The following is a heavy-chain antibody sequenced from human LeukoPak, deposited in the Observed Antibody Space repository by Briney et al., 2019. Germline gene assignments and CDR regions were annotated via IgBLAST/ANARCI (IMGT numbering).Heavy chain of an antibody. CDR1: GGTFSSYA. CDR2: IIPTFGTV. J-gene: IGHJ4*02. V-gene: IGHV1-69*05. CDR3: ARGGRVIAVTRLDY. D-gene: IGHD2-21*01. Sequence: GSSVKVSCKASGGTFSSYAYNWVRQAPGHGLEWMGGIIPTFGTVKYAQKLQARVTITTDETRSTAYMELSSLRSEDTAVYYCARGGRVIAVTRLDYWGQGTLVTVSS.